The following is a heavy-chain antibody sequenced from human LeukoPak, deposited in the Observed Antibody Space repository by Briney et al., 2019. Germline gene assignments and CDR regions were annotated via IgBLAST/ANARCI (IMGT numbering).Heavy chain of an antibody. J-gene: IGHJ4*02. CDR3: ARWGRGTGMIDY. V-gene: IGHV3-74*01. Sequence: GGSLRLSCAASGFTFSSYWMHWVRHAPGKGLVWVSRINSDGSSTSYADSVKGRFTISRDNAKNTLYLQMNSLRAEDTAVYYCARWGRGTGMIDYWGQGTLVTASS. CDR2: INSDGSST. D-gene: IGHD1-1*01. CDR1: GFTFSSYW.